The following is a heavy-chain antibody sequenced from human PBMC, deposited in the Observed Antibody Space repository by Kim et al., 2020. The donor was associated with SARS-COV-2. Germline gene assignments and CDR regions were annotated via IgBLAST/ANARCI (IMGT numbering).Heavy chain of an antibody. D-gene: IGHD1-1*01. CDR2: ISLGGGTT. V-gene: IGHV3-23*01. J-gene: IGHJ4*02. CDR1: GFSFSTSG. Sequence: GGSLRLSCAASGFSFSTSGMSWVRQAPGKGLEWVSAISLGGGTTYYADSVKGRFTISRDNSKNTLYLQLNSLTADDTGVYYCAKEIRHNDYWGQGTLVTVSS. CDR3: AKEIRHNDY.